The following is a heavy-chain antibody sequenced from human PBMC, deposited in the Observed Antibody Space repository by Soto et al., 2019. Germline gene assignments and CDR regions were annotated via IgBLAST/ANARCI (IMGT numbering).Heavy chain of an antibody. J-gene: IGHJ4*01. CDR2: VKGDGSDT. V-gene: IGHV3-7*01. D-gene: IGHD6-13*01. CDR3: ATSSAAPGHY. Sequence: EVQLVESGGGLVQPGGSLRLSCAASGFTFSSYWMSWVRQAPGKGLEWVANVKGDGSDTYYVDSVKGRFTISRDNAKNSLYPQLNSLRAADTAVYYWATSSAAPGHYWGHGPLVPAS. CDR1: GFTFSSYW.